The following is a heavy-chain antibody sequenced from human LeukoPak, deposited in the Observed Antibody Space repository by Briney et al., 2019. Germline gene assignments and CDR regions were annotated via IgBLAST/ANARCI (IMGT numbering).Heavy chain of an antibody. V-gene: IGHV3-48*03. CDR3: ARVTDDYGDHYYGMDV. D-gene: IGHD4-17*01. J-gene: IGHJ6*02. CDR1: GFTFSSYE. Sequence: PGGSLRLSCAASGFTFSSYEMNWVRQAPGKGLEWVSYISNSGSTIHYADSVKGRFTISRDNAQNSLYLQMSSLRAEDTAVYYCARVTDDYGDHYYGMDVWGQGTTVTVSS. CDR2: ISNSGSTI.